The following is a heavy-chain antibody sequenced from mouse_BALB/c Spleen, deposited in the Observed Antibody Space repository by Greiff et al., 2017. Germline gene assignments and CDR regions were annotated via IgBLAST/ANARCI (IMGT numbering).Heavy chain of an antibody. D-gene: IGHD2-1*01. J-gene: IGHJ4*01. CDR2: ISYSGST. Sequence: VQLKESGPGLVKPSQSLSLTCTVTGYSITSDYAWNWIRQFPGNKLEWMGYISYSGSTSYNPSLKSRISITRDTSKNQFFLQLNSVTTEDTATYYCARDYYGNYEGAMDYWGQGTSVTVSS. CDR1: GYSITSDYA. CDR3: ARDYYGNYEGAMDY. V-gene: IGHV3-2*02.